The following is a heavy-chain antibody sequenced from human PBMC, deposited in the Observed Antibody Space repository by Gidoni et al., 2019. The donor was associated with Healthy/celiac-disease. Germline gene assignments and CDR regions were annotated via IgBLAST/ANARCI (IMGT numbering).Heavy chain of an antibody. CDR1: GFTFSSYA. V-gene: IGHV3-23*01. CDR3: AKDEYYYDSSGYPFPYYYYYGMDV. CDR2: ISGSGGST. Sequence: EVQLLESGGGLVQPGGSLRLSCAASGFTFSSYAISWVRQAPGKGLGWVSAISGSGGSTYYADSVKGRFTISRDNSKNTLYLQMNSLRAEDTAVYYCAKDEYYYDSSGYPFPYYYYYGMDVWGQGTTVTVSS. D-gene: IGHD3-22*01. J-gene: IGHJ6*02.